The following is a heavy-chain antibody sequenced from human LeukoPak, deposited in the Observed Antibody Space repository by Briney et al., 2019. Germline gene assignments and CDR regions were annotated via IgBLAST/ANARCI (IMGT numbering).Heavy chain of an antibody. CDR1: GFTFSSYA. CDR2: ISGIGGST. D-gene: IGHD6-6*01. J-gene: IGHJ4*02. CDR3: AKVGSSSPIFDY. Sequence: SGGSLRLSCAASGFTFSSYAMSWVRQAPGKGLEWVSAISGIGGSTYYADPVKGRFTISRDNSKNPLYLQMNSLRAEDTAVYYCAKVGSSSPIFDYWGEGTLVTVSS. V-gene: IGHV3-23*01.